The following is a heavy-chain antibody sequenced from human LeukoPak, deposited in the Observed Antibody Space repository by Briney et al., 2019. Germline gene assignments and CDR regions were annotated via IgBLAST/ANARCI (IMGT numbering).Heavy chain of an antibody. V-gene: IGHV3-23*01. Sequence: GGSLRLSCAASGFTFSNYAMNWVRQAPGKGLEWVSAISGSSGNTYYADSVKGRFTISRDNSKNTLYLQMNSLRADDTAIYYCAKGLVGATYNLDYWGHGTLVPVSS. CDR1: GFTFSNYA. J-gene: IGHJ4*01. D-gene: IGHD1-26*01. CDR2: ISGSSGNT. CDR3: AKGLVGATYNLDY.